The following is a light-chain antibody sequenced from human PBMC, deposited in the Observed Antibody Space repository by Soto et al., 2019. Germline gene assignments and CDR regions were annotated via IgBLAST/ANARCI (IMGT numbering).Light chain of an antibody. Sequence: QPASVSGSPGQSITISCTGTNNDVGSYTLVSWYQQHPGKAPKVMIYEGSKRPSGVSNRFSGSKSGNTASLTISGLQAEDEADYYCCSYAGSSTLWVFGGGTKLTVL. CDR2: EGS. J-gene: IGLJ3*02. CDR1: NNDVGSYTL. CDR3: CSYAGSSTLWV. V-gene: IGLV2-23*01.